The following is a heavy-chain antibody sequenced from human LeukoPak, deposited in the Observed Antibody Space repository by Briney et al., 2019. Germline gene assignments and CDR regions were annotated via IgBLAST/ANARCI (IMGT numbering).Heavy chain of an antibody. J-gene: IGHJ4*02. CDR1: GYTFTDNG. V-gene: IGHV1-18*01. D-gene: IGHD3-16*02. CDR3: ARDKNYRFDY. CDR2: ISANSGKT. Sequence: GASVKVSCKASGYTFTDNGISWVRQAPGEGLEWMGWISANSGKTNYAQRFQGRVTMTRETSSSTVYMELRSLRSDGTAVYFCARDKNYRFDYWGQGTLVSVTS.